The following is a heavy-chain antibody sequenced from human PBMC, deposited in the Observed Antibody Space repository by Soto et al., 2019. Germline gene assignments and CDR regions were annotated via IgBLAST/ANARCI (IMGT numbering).Heavy chain of an antibody. Sequence: QVQLVQSGAEVKKPGSSVKVSCKASGVTFSSYAISWVRQDPGQGLEWMGGIIPIFGTANYAQKFQGRVTITADESTSTAYMARSSLRSADTAVYYCARDEEGSLDWGQGTLVTVSS. J-gene: IGHJ4*02. CDR2: IIPIFGTA. CDR3: ARDEEGSLD. D-gene: IGHD1-26*01. V-gene: IGHV1-69*12. CDR1: GVTFSSYA.